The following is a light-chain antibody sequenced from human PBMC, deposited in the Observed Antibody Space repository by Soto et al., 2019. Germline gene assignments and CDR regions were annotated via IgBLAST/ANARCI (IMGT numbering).Light chain of an antibody. CDR3: QNYNSAPWT. CDR2: AAS. V-gene: IGKV1-27*01. J-gene: IGKJ1*01. Sequence: DIQMTQSPSSLSASVGDRVTITCRASQGITDYLAWYQQKPGQVPNLLIYAASTLQSRVPSRFSGSGSGTDFTLTLTGLQPEDVATYYCQNYNSAPWTFGQGTKVEIK. CDR1: QGITDY.